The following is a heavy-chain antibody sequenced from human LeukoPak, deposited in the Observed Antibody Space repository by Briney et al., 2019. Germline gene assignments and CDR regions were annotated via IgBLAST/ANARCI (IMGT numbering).Heavy chain of an antibody. CDR1: GFTFSSSG. J-gene: IGHJ6*02. CDR3: AGGPYYDSSGYLPNYYGMDV. CDR2: ISYDGSNK. Sequence: PGGSLRLSCAASGFTFSSSGMHWVRQAPGKGLEWVAVISYDGSNKYYADSVKGRFTISRDNSKNTLYLQMNSLRAEDTAVYYCAGGPYYDSSGYLPNYYGMDVWGQGTTVTVSS. D-gene: IGHD3-22*01. V-gene: IGHV3-30*03.